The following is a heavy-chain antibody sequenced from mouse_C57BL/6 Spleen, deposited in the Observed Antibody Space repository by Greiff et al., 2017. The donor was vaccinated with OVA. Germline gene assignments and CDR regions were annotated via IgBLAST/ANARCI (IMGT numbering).Heavy chain of an antibody. J-gene: IGHJ4*01. CDR3: ARGNYSNYEGAMDY. D-gene: IGHD2-5*01. CDR1: GYTFTSYW. Sequence: VQLQQSGAELVRPGSSVKLSCKASGYTFTSYWMHWVKQRPIQGLEWIGNIDPSDSETHYNQKFKDKATLTVDKSSSTAYMQLSSLTSEDSAVYYCARGNYSNYEGAMDYWGQGTSVTVSS. V-gene: IGHV1-52*01. CDR2: IDPSDSET.